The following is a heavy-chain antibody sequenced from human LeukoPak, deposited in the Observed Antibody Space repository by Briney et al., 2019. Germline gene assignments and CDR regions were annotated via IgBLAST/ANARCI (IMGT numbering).Heavy chain of an antibody. Sequence: ASVKVSCKASGYTFTSYGISWVRQAPGQGLEWMGWISAYNGNTNYAQELQGRVTMTTDTSTSTAYMELRSLRSDDTAVYYCARGPFYYDSSSIDFWGQGTLVTVSS. CDR3: ARGPFYYDSSSIDF. CDR1: GYTFTSYG. D-gene: IGHD3-22*01. V-gene: IGHV1-18*01. CDR2: ISAYNGNT. J-gene: IGHJ4*02.